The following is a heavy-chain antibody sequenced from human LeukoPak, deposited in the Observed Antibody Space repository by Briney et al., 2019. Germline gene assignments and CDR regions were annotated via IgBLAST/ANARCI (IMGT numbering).Heavy chain of an antibody. J-gene: IGHJ3*02. D-gene: IGHD3-3*01. Sequence: GGSLRLSCAASGFTFSSYSMNWVRQAPGKGPEWVSSISSSSSYIYYADSVKGRFTISRDNAKNSLYLQMNSLRAEDTAVYYCAREPFWSGYLYDAFDIWGQGTMVTVSS. V-gene: IGHV3-21*01. CDR3: AREPFWSGYLYDAFDI. CDR1: GFTFSSYS. CDR2: ISSSSSYI.